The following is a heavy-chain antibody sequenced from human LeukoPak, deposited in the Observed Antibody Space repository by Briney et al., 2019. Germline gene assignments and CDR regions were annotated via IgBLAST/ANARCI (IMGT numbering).Heavy chain of an antibody. J-gene: IGHJ4*02. CDR1: GGSFSGYY. D-gene: IGHD6-13*01. CDR3: ARGSGRYSSSSVY. V-gene: IGHV4-34*01. Sequence: SETLSLTCAAYGGSFSGYYWSWIRQPPGKGLGWIGEINHSGSTNYNPSLKSRVTISVDTSKNQFSLKLSSVTAADTAVYYCARGSGRYSSSSVYWGQGTLVTVSS. CDR2: INHSGST.